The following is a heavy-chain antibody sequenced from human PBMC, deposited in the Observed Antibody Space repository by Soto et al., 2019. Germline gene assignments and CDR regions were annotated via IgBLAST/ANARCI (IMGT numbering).Heavy chain of an antibody. D-gene: IGHD2-15*01. J-gene: IGHJ3*02. CDR1: GYTFTGYY. Sequence: ASVKVSCKASGYTFTGYYMHWVRQAPGQGLEWTGWINPNSGGTNYAQKFQGWVTMTRDTSISTAYMELSRLRSDDTAVYYCARGPEYCSGGSCPQSDAFDIWGQGTMVTVSS. CDR2: INPNSGGT. V-gene: IGHV1-2*04. CDR3: ARGPEYCSGGSCPQSDAFDI.